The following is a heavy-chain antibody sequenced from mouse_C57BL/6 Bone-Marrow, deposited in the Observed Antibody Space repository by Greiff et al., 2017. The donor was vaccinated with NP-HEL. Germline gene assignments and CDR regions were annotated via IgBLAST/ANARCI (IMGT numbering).Heavy chain of an antibody. D-gene: IGHD1-1*01. CDR1: GFTFSDYG. CDR3: ARRYYGSSPYWYFDV. CDR2: ISSGSSTI. J-gene: IGHJ1*03. Sequence: EVMLVESGGGLVKPGGSLKLSCAASGFTFSDYGMHWVRQAPEKGLEWVAYISSGSSTIYYADTVKGRFTITRDNAKNTLFLQMTSRRSEYTAMYYCARRYYGSSPYWYFDVWGTGTTVTVSS. V-gene: IGHV5-17*01.